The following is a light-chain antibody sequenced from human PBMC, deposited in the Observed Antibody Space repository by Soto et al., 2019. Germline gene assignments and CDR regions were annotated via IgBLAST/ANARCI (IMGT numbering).Light chain of an antibody. V-gene: IGKV3-20*01. CDR3: QHYGTSSS. Sequence: EIVLTQSPGTLSLSPGERATLSCRASQSVGSSYLAGYQRKPGQAPRLLFYGASSRATGIPDRFSGGGSGTDFTLTISRLEPEDFAVYYCQHYGTSSSFGGGTQVEIK. CDR2: GAS. CDR1: QSVGSSY. J-gene: IGKJ4*01.